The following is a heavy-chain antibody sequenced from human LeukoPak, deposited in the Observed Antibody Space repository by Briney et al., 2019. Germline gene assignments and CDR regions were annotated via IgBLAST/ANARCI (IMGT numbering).Heavy chain of an antibody. Sequence: ASVKVSCKASGYTFTGYYMHWARQAPGQGLEWMGWINPNSGGTNYAQKFQGRVTMTRDTSISTAYMELSRLRSDDTAVYYCARVARRDIVVVPAAIVWFDPWGQGTLVTVSS. J-gene: IGHJ5*02. CDR1: GYTFTGYY. V-gene: IGHV1-2*02. CDR2: INPNSGGT. CDR3: ARVARRDIVVVPAAIVWFDP. D-gene: IGHD2-2*01.